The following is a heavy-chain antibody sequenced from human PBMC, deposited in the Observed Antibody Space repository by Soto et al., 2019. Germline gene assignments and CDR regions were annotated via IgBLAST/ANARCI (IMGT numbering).Heavy chain of an antibody. D-gene: IGHD3-22*01. CDR2: INHSGST. CDR3: ARKMPTMIVVVIQNWFDP. J-gene: IGHJ5*02. V-gene: IGHV4-34*01. CDR1: GVYFSGYY. Sequence: SETLSLTCAVYGVYFSGYYWSWIRQPPGKGLELIGEINHSGSTNYNPSLKSRVTISVDTSKNQFSLKLSSVTAADTAVYYCARKMPTMIVVVIQNWFDPWGQGTLVTVSS.